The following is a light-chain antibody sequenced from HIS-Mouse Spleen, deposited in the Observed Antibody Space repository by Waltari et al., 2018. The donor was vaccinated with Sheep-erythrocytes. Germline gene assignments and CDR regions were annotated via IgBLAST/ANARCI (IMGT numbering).Light chain of an antibody. CDR2: EGS. Sequence: QSALTQPASVSGSPGQSITISCTGTTSDVWSYNLVPWYQQHPGKAPKLMIYEGSKRPSGVSNRFSGSKSGNTASLTISGLQAEDEADYYCCSYAGSYNHVFATGTKVTVL. J-gene: IGLJ1*01. V-gene: IGLV2-14*02. CDR1: TSDVWSYNL. CDR3: CSYAGSYNHV.